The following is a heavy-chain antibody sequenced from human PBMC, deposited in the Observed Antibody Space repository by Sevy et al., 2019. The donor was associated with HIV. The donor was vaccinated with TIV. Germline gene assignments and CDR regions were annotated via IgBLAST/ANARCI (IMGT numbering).Heavy chain of an antibody. CDR2: FDPEDGET. V-gene: IGHV1-24*01. D-gene: IGHD3-16*02. CDR3: ATRTYVWGSYRFDY. Sequence: ASVKVSCKVSGYTLTELSMHWVRQAPGKGLEWMGGFDPEDGETIYAQKFQGRVTMTGETSTDTAYMGLSSLGSEDTAVYYCATRTYVWGSYRFDYWGQGTLVTVSS. J-gene: IGHJ4*02. CDR1: GYTLTELS.